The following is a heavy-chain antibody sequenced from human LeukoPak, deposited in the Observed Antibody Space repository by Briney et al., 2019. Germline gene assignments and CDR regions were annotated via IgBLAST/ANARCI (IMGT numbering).Heavy chain of an antibody. CDR1: GYTFTGYY. V-gene: IGHV1-2*02. CDR2: INPNSGGT. CDR3: ARASFWESPINWFAP. D-gene: IGHD3-16*01. Sequence: ASVKVSCKASGYTFTGYYMHWVRQAPGQGFEWMGWINPNSGGTNYAQKFQGRVTMTRDRSISTAYMELSRLTSDDTAVYYCARASFWESPINWFAPWGQGTLVTVSS. J-gene: IGHJ5*02.